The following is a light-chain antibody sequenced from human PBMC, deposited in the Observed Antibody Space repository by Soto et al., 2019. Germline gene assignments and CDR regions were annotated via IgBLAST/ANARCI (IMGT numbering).Light chain of an antibody. CDR3: QQYENLPT. Sequence: IHMTHSPSSLSASVVDRVTITCQASQNINNYLNWYQQKPGRAPKLLIYDASNLEAGVPSRFRGSGSGTDFTFTISRLQPEDIATYYCQQYENLPTFGQGTRLEIK. J-gene: IGKJ5*01. CDR2: DAS. CDR1: QNINNY. V-gene: IGKV1-33*01.